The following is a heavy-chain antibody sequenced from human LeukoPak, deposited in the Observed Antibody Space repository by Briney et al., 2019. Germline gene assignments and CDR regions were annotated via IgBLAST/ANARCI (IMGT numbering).Heavy chain of an antibody. J-gene: IGHJ6*02. CDR1: GFTFSNAW. CDR2: IKSKTDGGTT. V-gene: IGHV3-15*01. Sequence: GGSLRLSCAASGFTFSNAWMSWVRQAPGKGLEWVGRIKSKTDGGTTDYAAPVKGRFTISRDDSKNTLYLQMNSLKTEDTAVYYCTTALWFGELLSYYYGMDVWAKGPRSPSP. D-gene: IGHD3-10*01. CDR3: TTALWFGELLSYYYGMDV.